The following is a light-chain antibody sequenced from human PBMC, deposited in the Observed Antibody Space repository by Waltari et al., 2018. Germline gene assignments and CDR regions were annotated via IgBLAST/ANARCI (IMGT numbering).Light chain of an antibody. CDR2: DAS. CDR3: QKYGTLPAT. J-gene: IGKJ1*01. Sequence: EIVLTQSPGTLCLSPGERATLSCRASQSVSRTLAWYQQKPGQAPRLLIYDASTRATGIPNRFSGSGSGTDLSLTISRLEPEDLEVYYCQKYGTLPATFGQGTKVEIK. CDR1: QSVSRT. V-gene: IGKV3-20*01.